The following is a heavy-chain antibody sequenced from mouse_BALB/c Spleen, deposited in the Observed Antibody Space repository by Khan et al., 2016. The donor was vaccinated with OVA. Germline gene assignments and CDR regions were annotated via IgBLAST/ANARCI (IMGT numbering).Heavy chain of an antibody. CDR1: GYTFTDYA. V-gene: IGHV1S137*01. D-gene: IGHD2-3*01. CDR2: ISTYSGNT. Sequence: QVQLQQSGPELVRPGVSVKISCKGSGYTFTDYAMYWVKQSHAKSLEWIGLISTYSGNTNSNQKFKGTATMTVDKSSSTAYMELARLTSEDSAIYYCARPAYDGYYDDWGQGTTLTVSS. J-gene: IGHJ2*01. CDR3: ARPAYDGYYDD.